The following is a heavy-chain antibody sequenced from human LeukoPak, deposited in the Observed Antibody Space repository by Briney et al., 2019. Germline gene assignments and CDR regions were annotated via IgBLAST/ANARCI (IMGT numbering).Heavy chain of an antibody. D-gene: IGHD2-2*01. Sequence: SETLSLTCTVSGGSISSGDYHWGWIPQPPGKGPEWIGYIYYSGSTYYNPSLKSRVTISADTSKHQFCLKLSSVTAADTAVYYCARVYCSSTSCYAGHAFDIWGHGTMVTVSS. CDR2: IYYSGST. CDR1: GGSISSGDYH. J-gene: IGHJ3*02. CDR3: ARVYCSSTSCYAGHAFDI. V-gene: IGHV4-30-4*01.